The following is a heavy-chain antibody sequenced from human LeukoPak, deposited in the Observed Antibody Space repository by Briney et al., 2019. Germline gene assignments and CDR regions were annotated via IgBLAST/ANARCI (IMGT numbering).Heavy chain of an antibody. D-gene: IGHD4-17*01. V-gene: IGHV3-30*04. CDR2: ISYDGSNK. CDR1: GFTFGSYA. Sequence: GRSLRLSCAASGFTFGSYAMHWVRQAPGKGLEWVAVISYDGSNKYYADSVKGRFTISRDNSKNTLYLQMDSLRAEDTAVYYCAKDPDYGDYFDYWGQGTLVTVSS. CDR3: AKDPDYGDYFDY. J-gene: IGHJ4*02.